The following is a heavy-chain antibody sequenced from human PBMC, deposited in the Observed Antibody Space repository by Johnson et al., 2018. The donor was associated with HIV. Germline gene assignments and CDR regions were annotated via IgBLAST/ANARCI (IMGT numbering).Heavy chain of an antibody. CDR2: IYSDGSDS. D-gene: IGHD6-19*01. CDR3: ARKQWLEVPSDALDI. CDR1: GFIFRNYW. Sequence: VQLVESGGGLVQPGGSLRLSCAASGFIFRNYWMYWVRQAPGKGLVWVARIYSDGSDSAYADSVQGRFTISRDNDKKTLYLQMNSLMAEDTAVYYCARKQWLEVPSDALDIWGQGTTVTVSS. J-gene: IGHJ3*02. V-gene: IGHV3-74*03.